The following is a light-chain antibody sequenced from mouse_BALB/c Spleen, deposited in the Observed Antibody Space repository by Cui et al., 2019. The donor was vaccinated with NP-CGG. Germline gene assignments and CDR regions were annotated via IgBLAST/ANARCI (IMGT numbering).Light chain of an antibody. V-gene: IGLV1*01. Sequence: QAVLTQESALTTSPGETVTLTCRSNTGAFTTSNYANWVQEKHNHSFTGQIGGTNTRPPVVPARFPGSWMGDKAALPFKGAKMEEEAIYSCVLWNRNHWVFGGGTKLTVL. CDR2: GTN. CDR3: VLWNRNHWV. CDR1: TGAFTTSNY. J-gene: IGLJ1*01.